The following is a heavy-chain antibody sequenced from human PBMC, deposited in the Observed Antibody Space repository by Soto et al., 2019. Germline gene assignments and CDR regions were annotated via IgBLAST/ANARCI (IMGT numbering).Heavy chain of an antibody. V-gene: IGHV1-69*13. CDR1: GGTFSSYA. D-gene: IGHD3-22*01. CDR2: IIPIFGTA. J-gene: IGHJ4*02. CDR3: ARDYYDSSAHFDY. Sequence: SVKVSCKASGGTFSSYAISWVRQAPGQGLEWMGGIIPIFGTANYAQKFQGRVTITADESTSTAYMELSSLRSEDTAVYYCARDYYDSSAHFDYWGQGALVTVSS.